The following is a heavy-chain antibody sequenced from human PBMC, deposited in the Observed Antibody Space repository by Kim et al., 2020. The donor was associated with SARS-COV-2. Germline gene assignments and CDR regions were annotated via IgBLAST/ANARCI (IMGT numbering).Heavy chain of an antibody. CDR3: AREIQYWLPYFDL. Sequence: GGSLRLSCAASGFAFSGFRMHWVRQAPGKGLEWVADISPDGRDKYYPDSVKGRFTISRDNSKNTLYLEMNSLRPEDTAVYSCAREIQYWLPYFDLWGRGTLVTVSS. D-gene: IGHD4-4*01. J-gene: IGHJ2*01. CDR1: GFAFSGFR. V-gene: IGHV3-30*03. CDR2: ISPDGRDK.